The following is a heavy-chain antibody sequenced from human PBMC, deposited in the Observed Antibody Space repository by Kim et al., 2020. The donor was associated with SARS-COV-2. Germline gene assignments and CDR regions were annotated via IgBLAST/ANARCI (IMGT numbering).Heavy chain of an antibody. J-gene: IGHJ3*02. CDR1: GFTFSSYW. D-gene: IGHD3-22*01. V-gene: IGHV3-7*01. CDR3: ARAKGYYYDSSNDAFDI. CDR2: IKQDGSEK. Sequence: GGSLRLSCAASGFTFSSYWMSWVRQAPGKGLEWVANIKQDGSEKYYVDSVKGRFTISRDNAKNSLYLQMNSLRAEDTAVYYCARAKGYYYDSSNDAFDIWGQGTMVTVSS.